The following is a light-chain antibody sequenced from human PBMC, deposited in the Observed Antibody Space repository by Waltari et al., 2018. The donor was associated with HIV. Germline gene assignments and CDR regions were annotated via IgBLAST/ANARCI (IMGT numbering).Light chain of an antibody. CDR3: QQSYSNQWT. Sequence: DIQMSQSPSSLSASVGDRLTVSCRPSQNIHDYLSWYQQKPGKAPKLLFSGASTPQAGVPSRFTASGSGTDFTLTIPNIQTEDFATYYCQQSYSNQWTFGHGTALDIK. V-gene: IGKV1-39*01. J-gene: IGKJ2*02. CDR1: QNIHDY. CDR2: GAS.